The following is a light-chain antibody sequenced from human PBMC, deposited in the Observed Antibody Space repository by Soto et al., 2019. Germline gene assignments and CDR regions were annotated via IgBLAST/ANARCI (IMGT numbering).Light chain of an antibody. CDR3: QQYGSSPRT. Sequence: EIVLTQSPGSLSLSPGERATLSCRASQSIRSNSLAWYQQKPGQAPRLLIFGASSRATGIPDRFSGSGSGTDFTLTISRLEPEDFAVFYCQQYGSSPRTFGQGTKLEI. CDR2: GAS. V-gene: IGKV3-20*01. J-gene: IGKJ2*01. CDR1: QSIRSNS.